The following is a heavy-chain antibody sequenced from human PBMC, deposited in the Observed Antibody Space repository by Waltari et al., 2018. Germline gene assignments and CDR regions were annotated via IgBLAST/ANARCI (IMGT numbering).Heavy chain of an antibody. D-gene: IGHD2-2*01. CDR3: ARLVVPAAMANWFDP. V-gene: IGHV3-21*01. CDR1: GFTFSSYS. Sequence: EVQLVESGGGLVQPGGSLRLSCAASGFTFSSYSMNWVRKAPGKGLEWVSSISSSSSYIYYADSVKGRFTISRDNAKNSLYLQMNSLRAEDTAVYYCARLVVPAAMANWFDPWGQGTLVTVSS. CDR2: ISSSSSYI. J-gene: IGHJ5*02.